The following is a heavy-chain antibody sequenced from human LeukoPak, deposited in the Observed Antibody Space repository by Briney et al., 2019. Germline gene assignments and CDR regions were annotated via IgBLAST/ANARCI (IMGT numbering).Heavy chain of an antibody. J-gene: IGHJ4*02. CDR3: ARHNEGIAAAGPADFDY. V-gene: IGHV4-61*02. D-gene: IGHD6-13*01. Sequence: SQTLSLTCTVSGGSISSGSYYWSWIRQPAGKGLEWIGRIYTSGSTNYNPSLKSRVTISVDTSKNQFSLKLSSVTAADTAVYYCARHNEGIAAAGPADFDYWGQGTLVTVSS. CDR2: IYTSGST. CDR1: GGSISSGSYY.